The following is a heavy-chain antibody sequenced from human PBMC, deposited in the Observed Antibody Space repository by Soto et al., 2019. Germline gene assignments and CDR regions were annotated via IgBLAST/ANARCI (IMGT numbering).Heavy chain of an antibody. CDR2: MSYDGSNK. V-gene: IGHV3-30*04. J-gene: IGHJ5*02. D-gene: IGHD3-10*02. CDR3: AKDVPSSSPSYNWFDP. Sequence: QVQLVESGGGVVQPGRSLRLSCAASGFTFSSYAMHWVRQAPGKGLEWVAVMSYDGSNKYYADSVKGRFTISRDNSNNTLYLQMNSLRAEDTAVYYCAKDVPSSSPSYNWFDPWGQGTLVTVSS. CDR1: GFTFSSYA.